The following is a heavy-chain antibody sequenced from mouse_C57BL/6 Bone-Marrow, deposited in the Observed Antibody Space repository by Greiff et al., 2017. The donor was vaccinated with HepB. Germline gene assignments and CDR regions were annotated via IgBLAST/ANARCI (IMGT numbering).Heavy chain of an antibody. D-gene: IGHD4-1*01. CDR3: ARHGTGDY. CDR1: GFTFSSYG. Sequence: EVMLVESGGDLVKPGGSLKLSCAASGFTFSSYGMSWVRQTPDKRLEWVATISSGGSYTYYPDSVKGRFTISRDNAKNTLYLQMSSLKSEDTAMYYCARHGTGDYWGQGTTLTVSS. J-gene: IGHJ2*01. V-gene: IGHV5-6*02. CDR2: ISSGGSYT.